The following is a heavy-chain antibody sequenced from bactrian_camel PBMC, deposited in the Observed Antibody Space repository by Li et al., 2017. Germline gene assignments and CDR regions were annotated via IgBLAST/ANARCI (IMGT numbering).Heavy chain of an antibody. CDR3: AKARFPYNHVDFNT. Sequence: HVQLVESGGGSVQAGGSMRLSCTVPGSTGSNYCMGYFREAPGHEREEVASIDTNGRTKLADSVKGRFTMSRDNAKNTLYLQLNSLKTEDTAMYYCAKARFPYNHVDFNTRGQGTQVTVSS. V-gene: IGHV3S1*01. CDR1: GSTGSNYC. CDR2: IDTNGRT. D-gene: IGHD2*01. J-gene: IGHJ4*01.